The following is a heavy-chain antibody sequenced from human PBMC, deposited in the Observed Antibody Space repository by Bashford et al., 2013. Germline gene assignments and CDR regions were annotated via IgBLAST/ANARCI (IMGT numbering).Heavy chain of an antibody. Sequence: GSLRLSCAASGFSFSDSYMSWIRSLQRRVWNGFHISVGVVAPSDYIDSVRGRFTISRDNAKNTLXLYMNNLRAEDTAVYYCARSNTYYYDSSGYFYVRAPLDLWGQGTLVTVSS. CDR1: GFSFSDSY. V-gene: IGHV3-11*01. CDR2: SVGVVAPS. J-gene: IGHJ1*01. D-gene: IGHD3-22*01. CDR3: ARSNTYYYDSSGYFYVRAPLDL.